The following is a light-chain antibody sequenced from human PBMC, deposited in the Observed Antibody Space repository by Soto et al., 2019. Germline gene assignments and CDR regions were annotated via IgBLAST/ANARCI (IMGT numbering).Light chain of an antibody. CDR2: KTS. Sequence: DIQVTQSPSTLSASVGDRVTITCRASQSVNDWLAWYQQKPGKAPKLLIHKTSTLESGVPSRFSGSGSGTDFTLTISSLQPDDFATYYCHCYNTYSHFGQGTKLEI. CDR1: QSVNDW. V-gene: IGKV1-5*03. J-gene: IGKJ2*01. CDR3: HCYNTYSH.